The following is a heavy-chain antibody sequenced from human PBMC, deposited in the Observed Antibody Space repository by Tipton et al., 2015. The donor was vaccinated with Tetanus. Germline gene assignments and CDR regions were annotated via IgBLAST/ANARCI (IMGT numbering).Heavy chain of an antibody. CDR3: AKEVDVSSGWRNFDY. CDR1: GFTFSSSG. CDR2: IWNDGRNK. J-gene: IGHJ4*02. Sequence: SGFTFSSSGMHWVRQAPGKGLEWVSFIWNDGRNKDYADSVKGRFTISRDNSKNTLYLQMHSLRAEDTAVYYCAKEVDVSSGWRNFDYWGQGTLVTVSS. V-gene: IGHV3-33*06. D-gene: IGHD3-22*01.